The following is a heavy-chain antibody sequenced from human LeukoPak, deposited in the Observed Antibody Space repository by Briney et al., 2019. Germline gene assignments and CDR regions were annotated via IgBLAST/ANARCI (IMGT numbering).Heavy chain of an antibody. V-gene: IGHV3-21*01. J-gene: IGHJ4*02. D-gene: IGHD1-26*01. CDR1: GLTFSSYS. CDR3: ARALKVGATLDY. Sequence: GGSLRLSCAASGLTFSSYSMNLVRQAPWKGLEWVSSISSSSSYIYYADSVKGRFTISRDNAKNSLYLQMNSLRAEDTAVYYCARALKVGATLDYWGQGTLVTVSS. CDR2: ISSSSSYI.